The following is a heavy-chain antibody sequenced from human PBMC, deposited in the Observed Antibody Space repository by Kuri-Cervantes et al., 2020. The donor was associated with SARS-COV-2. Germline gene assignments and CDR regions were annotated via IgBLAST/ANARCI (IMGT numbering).Heavy chain of an antibody. V-gene: IGHV4-31*03. J-gene: IGHJ5*02. Sequence: LRLSCTVSGGSISSGGYYWSWIRQHPGKGLEWIGNIYYSGSTYYNPSLKSRASMSVVTSKNQFSLTLTSVTAADTAVYYCVGVLSNWFDPWGQGTLVTVSS. CDR3: VGVLSNWFDP. CDR2: IYYSGST. D-gene: IGHD2/OR15-2a*01. CDR1: GGSISSGGYY.